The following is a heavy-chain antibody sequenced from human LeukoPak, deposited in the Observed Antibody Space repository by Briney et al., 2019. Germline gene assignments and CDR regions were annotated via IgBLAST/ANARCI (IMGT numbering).Heavy chain of an antibody. CDR1: RFSVSDTY. CDR3: TRGKSGSPSRPFDY. V-gene: IGHV3-66*01. CDR2: LFSGGST. D-gene: IGHD1-26*01. Sequence: GGSLRLSCAASRFSVSDTYMSWVRQGPGKGLEWVSVLFSGGSTHSADAVKGRFTISRDKSSNMLSLQMNSLRVENTALYYCTRGKSGSPSRPFDYWGQGTLVTVSS. J-gene: IGHJ4*02.